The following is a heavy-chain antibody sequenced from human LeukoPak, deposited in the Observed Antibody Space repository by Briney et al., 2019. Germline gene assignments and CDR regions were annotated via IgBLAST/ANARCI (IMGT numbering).Heavy chain of an antibody. Sequence: GESLKISCQGSGYSFTCYWIGWVRQMPGKGLEWIGSMYPGDSDTRYSPSFQGQVTISADKSISTAYLQWSSLKASDTAMYYCARHQVVADYYYYMDVWGKGTTVTVSS. D-gene: IGHD2-15*01. CDR2: MYPGDSDT. CDR3: ARHQVVADYYYYMDV. J-gene: IGHJ6*03. CDR1: GYSFTCYW. V-gene: IGHV5-51*01.